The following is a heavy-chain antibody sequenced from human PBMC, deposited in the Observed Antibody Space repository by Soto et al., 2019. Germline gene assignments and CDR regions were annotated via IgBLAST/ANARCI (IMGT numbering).Heavy chain of an antibody. V-gene: IGHV3-23*01. D-gene: IGHD4-17*01. Sequence: GGSLRLSCAASGFTFSSYAMSWVRQAPGKGLEWVSAISGSGDSTHYAGSVKGRFTISRDNSKNTLYLQMNSLRAEDTAVYYCAKDLRRPTVTTGDAFDIWGQGTMVTVSS. CDR3: AKDLRRPTVTTGDAFDI. CDR1: GFTFSSYA. CDR2: ISGSGDST. J-gene: IGHJ3*02.